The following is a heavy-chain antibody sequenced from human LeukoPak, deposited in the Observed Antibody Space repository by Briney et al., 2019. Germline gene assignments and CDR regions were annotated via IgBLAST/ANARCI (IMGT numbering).Heavy chain of an antibody. J-gene: IGHJ4*02. CDR1: GGSISSGGYY. CDR3: ARERIVGATIYFDY. CDR2: IYYSGST. V-gene: IGHV4-31*03. Sequence: PSKTLSLTCTVSGGSISSGGYYWSWIRQHPGKGLEWIGYIYYSGSTYYNPSLKSRVTISVDTSKNQFSLKLSSVTAADTAVYYCARERIVGATIYFDYWGQGTLVTVSS. D-gene: IGHD1-26*01.